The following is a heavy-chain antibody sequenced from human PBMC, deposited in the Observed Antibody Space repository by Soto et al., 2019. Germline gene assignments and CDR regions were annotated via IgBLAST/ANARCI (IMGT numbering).Heavy chain of an antibody. CDR3: AHRPRAGTRGPWFDP. CDR2: IYWDDDK. Sequence: QITLKESGPTLVKPTQTLTLTCTFSGFSLSTSGVGVGWIRQPPGKALEWLALIYWDDDKRYSPSLKSRLTITKDTSKNQVVLTMTNMDPVDTATYYCAHRPRAGTRGPWFDPWGQGALVTVSS. D-gene: IGHD6-19*01. J-gene: IGHJ5*02. V-gene: IGHV2-5*02. CDR1: GFSLSTSGVG.